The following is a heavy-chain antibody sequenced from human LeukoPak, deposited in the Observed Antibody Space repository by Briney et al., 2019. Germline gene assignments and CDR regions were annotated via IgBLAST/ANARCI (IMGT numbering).Heavy chain of an antibody. J-gene: IGHJ4*02. CDR1: GFPFDYG. D-gene: IGHD4-23*01. CDR3: ARGAQKRDDYGGFFDY. V-gene: IGHV3-23*01. Sequence: GGSLTLLCAVSGFPFDYGMSRVRQAPRKGLERVSAISGGCGSKNFADSVKARFTISRDNSKNTLYLQMNSLRAEDASVYYRARGAQKRDDYGGFFDYWGQGTLVTASS. CDR2: ISGGCGSK.